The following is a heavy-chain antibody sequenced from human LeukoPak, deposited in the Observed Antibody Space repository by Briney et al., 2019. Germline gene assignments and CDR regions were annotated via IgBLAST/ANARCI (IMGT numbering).Heavy chain of an antibody. CDR2: INHSGST. CDR3: ARQSGSDSSGYYRPSRLLHFDY. CDR1: GGSFSGYY. J-gene: IGHJ4*02. V-gene: IGHV4-34*01. Sequence: SETLSLTCAVYGGSFSGYYWSWIRQPPGKGLEWIGEINHSGSTNYNPSLKSRVTISVDTSKNQFSLKLSSVTAADTAVYYCARQSGSDSSGYYRPSRLLHFDYWGQGTLVTVSS. D-gene: IGHD3-22*01.